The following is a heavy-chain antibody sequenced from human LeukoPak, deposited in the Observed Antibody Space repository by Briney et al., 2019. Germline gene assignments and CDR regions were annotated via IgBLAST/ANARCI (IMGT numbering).Heavy chain of an antibody. J-gene: IGHJ3*02. CDR3: AREHYQQRALDAFDI. CDR1: GGTFSSYA. V-gene: IGHV1-69*05. D-gene: IGHD6-13*01. CDR2: IIPIFGTA. Sequence: SVKVSCKASGGTFSSYAISWVRQAPGQGLEWMGGIIPIFGTANYAQKFQGRVTMTRDTSISTAYMELSRLRSDDTAVYYCAREHYQQRALDAFDIWGQGTMVTVSS.